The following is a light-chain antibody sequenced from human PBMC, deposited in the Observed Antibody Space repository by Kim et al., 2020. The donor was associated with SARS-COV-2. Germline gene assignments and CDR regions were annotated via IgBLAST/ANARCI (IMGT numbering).Light chain of an antibody. CDR1: QSISSY. CDR2: AAS. V-gene: IGKV1-39*01. Sequence: SAAVGERVTITCRASQSISSYLNWYQQKPGKAPKLLIYAASSLQSGVPSRFSGSGSGTDFTLTISSLQPEDFATDYCQQSYSTPTFGQGTKVDIK. J-gene: IGKJ1*01. CDR3: QQSYSTPT.